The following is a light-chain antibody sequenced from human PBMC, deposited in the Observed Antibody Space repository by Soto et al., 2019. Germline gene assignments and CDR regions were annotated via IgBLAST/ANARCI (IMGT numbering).Light chain of an antibody. CDR1: SSDIGGYHY. CDR2: DVD. J-gene: IGLJ1*01. Sequence: QSVLTQPRSVSGSPGQSVTSSGTGTSSDIGGYHYVSWYQQHSGKAPQLLIYDVDERPSGVPDRFSGSKSGNTAYLTISGLQADDEAYYYCCSYAATNTFVFGTGTKVTVL. V-gene: IGLV2-11*01. CDR3: CSYAATNTFV.